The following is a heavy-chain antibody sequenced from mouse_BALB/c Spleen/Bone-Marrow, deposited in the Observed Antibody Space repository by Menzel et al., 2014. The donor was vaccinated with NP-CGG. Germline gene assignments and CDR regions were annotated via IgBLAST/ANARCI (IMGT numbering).Heavy chain of an antibody. CDR1: GYSFTGYY. V-gene: IGHV1-26*01. CDR3: ARGGWDWYFDV. Sequence: EVQLQQSGPELVKPGASVKISCKASGYSFTGYYMHWVKQSHVKSLEWIGRINPYNGATSYNQNFKDKASLTVDKSSSTAYLELHRLTSEDSAVYYCARGGWDWYFDVWGAGTTVTVSS. CDR2: INPYNGAT. J-gene: IGHJ1*01.